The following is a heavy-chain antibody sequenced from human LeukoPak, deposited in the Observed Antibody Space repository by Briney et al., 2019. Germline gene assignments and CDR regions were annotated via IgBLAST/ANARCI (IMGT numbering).Heavy chain of an antibody. Sequence: SETLSLTCTVSGGSISSYYWSWIRQPPGKGLEWIGYIYYSGSTNYNPSLKSRVTISVDTSKNQFSLRLSSVTAADTAVYYCARGGSYGQPYYFDYWGQGTLVTVSS. CDR1: GGSISSYY. J-gene: IGHJ4*02. D-gene: IGHD5-18*01. V-gene: IGHV4-59*01. CDR3: ARGGSYGQPYYFDY. CDR2: IYYSGST.